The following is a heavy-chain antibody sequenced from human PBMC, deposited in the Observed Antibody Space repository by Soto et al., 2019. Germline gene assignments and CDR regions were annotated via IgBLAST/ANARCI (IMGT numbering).Heavy chain of an antibody. CDR3: ARTSLSRDGYNPPFDY. D-gene: IGHD5-12*01. CDR2: ISYDGSNK. V-gene: IGHV3-30-3*01. Sequence: PGGSLRLSCAASGVTFSSYAMHWVRQAPGKGLEWVAVISYDGSNKYYADSVKGRFTISRDNSKNTLYLQMNSLRAEDTAVYYCARTSLSRDGYNPPFDYWGQGTLVTVSS. J-gene: IGHJ4*02. CDR1: GVTFSSYA.